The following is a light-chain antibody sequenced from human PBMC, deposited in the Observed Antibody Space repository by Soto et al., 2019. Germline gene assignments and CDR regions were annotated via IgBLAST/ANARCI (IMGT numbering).Light chain of an antibody. V-gene: IGKV4-1*01. J-gene: IGKJ3*01. Sequence: DIVMTQSPDSLAVSLGEWTTISCKSSQSVLYSSDNKNYLAWYQQKPGQPPKLLIYWASTRESGVPDRFSGSGSGTDFTLTISYLQAEDVAVYYCQQYYSVPFTFGPGTKVDIK. CDR2: WAS. CDR3: QQYYSVPFT. CDR1: QSVLYSSDNKNY.